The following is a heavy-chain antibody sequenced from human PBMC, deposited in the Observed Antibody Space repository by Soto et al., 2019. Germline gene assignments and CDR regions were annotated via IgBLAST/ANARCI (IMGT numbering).Heavy chain of an antibody. V-gene: IGHV3-30*18. Sequence: QVQLVESGGGVVQPGRSLRLCCAASGFTFSSYGMHWVRQAPGKGLEWVAVISYDGSNKYYADSVKGRFTISRDNSKNTLYLQMNSLRAEDTAVYYCAKSSDSSGWHDYWGQGTLVTVSS. D-gene: IGHD6-19*01. CDR2: ISYDGSNK. J-gene: IGHJ4*02. CDR1: GFTFSSYG. CDR3: AKSSDSSGWHDY.